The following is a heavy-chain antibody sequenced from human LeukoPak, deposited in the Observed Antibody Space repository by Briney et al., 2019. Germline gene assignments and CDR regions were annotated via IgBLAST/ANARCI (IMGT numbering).Heavy chain of an antibody. J-gene: IGHJ5*02. CDR3: VRQPPGVYDTTQNWFDP. CDR2: IAPSDSYT. Sequence: GESLRISCKVSGYIFPSYWITWVRQVPGKGLEWMGRIAPSDSYTNYNPSFEGHVTMSVEKSVTTVYLQWSSLKASDTAMYYCVRQPPGVYDTTQNWFDPWGQGTLVTVSS. V-gene: IGHV5-10-1*01. CDR1: GYIFPSYW. D-gene: IGHD3-22*01.